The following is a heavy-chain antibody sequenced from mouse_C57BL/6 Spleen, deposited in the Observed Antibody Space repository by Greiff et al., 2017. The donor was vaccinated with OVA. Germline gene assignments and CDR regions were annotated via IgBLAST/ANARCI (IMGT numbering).Heavy chain of an antibody. Sequence: QVQLQQSGPELVKPGASVKISCKASGYAFSSSWMNWVKQRPGKGLEWIGRIYPGDGDTNYNGKFKGKATLTADKSSSTAYMQLSSLTSEDSAVYFCARDGPALRYFDVWGTGTTVTVSS. D-gene: IGHD2-3*01. CDR3: ARDGPALRYFDV. V-gene: IGHV1-82*01. J-gene: IGHJ1*03. CDR2: IYPGDGDT. CDR1: GYAFSSSW.